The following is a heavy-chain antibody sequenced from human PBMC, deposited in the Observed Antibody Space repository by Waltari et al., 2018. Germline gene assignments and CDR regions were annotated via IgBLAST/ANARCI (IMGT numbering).Heavy chain of an antibody. V-gene: IGHV4-39*01. CDR1: GGSISSSSYY. D-gene: IGHD6-6*01. CDR3: ARLPYSSSHYYYYYMDV. Sequence: QLQLQESGPGLVKPSETLSLTCTVSGGSISSSSYYWGWIRQPPGKGLEWIGSIYYSGSTYYNPSLKSRVTISVDTSKNQFSLKLSSVTAADTAVYYCARLPYSSSHYYYYYMDVWGKGTTVTVSS. J-gene: IGHJ6*03. CDR2: IYYSGST.